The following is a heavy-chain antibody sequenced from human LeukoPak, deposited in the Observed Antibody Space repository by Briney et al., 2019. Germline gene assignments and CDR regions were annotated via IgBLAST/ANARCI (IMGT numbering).Heavy chain of an antibody. J-gene: IGHJ6*04. Sequence: PGGSLRLSCAASGFTFSSYWMHWVRQAPGKGLVWVSRINGDGNSINYADSAKGRFTISRDNAKNTLYLQMYSLRAEDTAVYYCARDLIVVVPAASNVWGKGTTVTVSS. D-gene: IGHD2-2*01. CDR1: GFTFSSYW. CDR3: ARDLIVVVPAASNV. V-gene: IGHV3-74*01. CDR2: INGDGNSI.